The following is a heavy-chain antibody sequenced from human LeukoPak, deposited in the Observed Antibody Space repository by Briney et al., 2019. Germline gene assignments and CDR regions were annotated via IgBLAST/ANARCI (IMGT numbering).Heavy chain of an antibody. D-gene: IGHD2-2*01. CDR3: ARAIGCSSTSCSDAFDI. Sequence: SETLSLTCTVSGGSISSYYWSWIRQPPGKGLEWIGYIYYSGSTNYNPSLMSRVTISVDTSKNQFSLKLSSVTAADTAVYYCARAIGCSSTSCSDAFDIWGQGTMVTVSS. V-gene: IGHV4-59*01. J-gene: IGHJ3*02. CDR1: GGSISSYY. CDR2: IYYSGST.